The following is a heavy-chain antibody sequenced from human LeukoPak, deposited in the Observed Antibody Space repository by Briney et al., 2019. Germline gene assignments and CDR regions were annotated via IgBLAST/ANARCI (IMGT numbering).Heavy chain of an antibody. V-gene: IGHV3-23*01. CDR1: GFTFSSYS. CDR2: ISGSGGDT. Sequence: QSGGSLRLSCAASGFTFSSYSMNWVRQAPGKGPEWVSAISGSGGDTYYADSVKGRFTISRDNSKNTLYLQMNSLRAEDTAVYYCAKKGATTGDFDYWGQGTLVTVSS. CDR3: AKKGATTGDFDY. D-gene: IGHD1-26*01. J-gene: IGHJ4*02.